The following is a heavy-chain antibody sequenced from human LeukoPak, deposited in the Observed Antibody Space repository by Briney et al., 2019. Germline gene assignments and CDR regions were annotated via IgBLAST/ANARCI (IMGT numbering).Heavy chain of an antibody. CDR1: GFTFSSYS. D-gene: IGHD6-19*01. V-gene: IGHV3-21*01. Sequence: NSGGSLRLSCAASGFTFSSYSMNWVRQAPGKGLEWVSSISTSGTYMYYTDSLKGRFTISRDNAKNSLYLQMDSLRAEDTAVYYCARDRSAVGGLYYFDYWGQETLVTVSS. J-gene: IGHJ4*02. CDR2: ISTSGTYM. CDR3: ARDRSAVGGLYYFDY.